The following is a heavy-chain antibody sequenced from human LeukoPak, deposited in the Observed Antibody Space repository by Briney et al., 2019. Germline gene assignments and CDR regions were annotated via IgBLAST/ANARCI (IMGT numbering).Heavy chain of an antibody. V-gene: IGHV4-59*08. CDR1: GGSISNYY. CDR2: INYSGST. J-gene: IGHJ4*02. Sequence: SETLSLTCTVSGGSISNYYWRWIRQPPGKGLEWIGYINYSGSTTYNPSLKSRVTISVDTSKNQFSLKLSSATAADTAVYYCARQAAANSIDYWGQGTVVTVSS. D-gene: IGHD2-2*01. CDR3: ARQAAANSIDY.